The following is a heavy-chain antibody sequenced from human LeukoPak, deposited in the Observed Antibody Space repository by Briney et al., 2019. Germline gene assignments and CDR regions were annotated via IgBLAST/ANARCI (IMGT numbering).Heavy chain of an antibody. CDR3: AGSKAAAGTLNWFDP. CDR2: IYYSGST. V-gene: IGHV4-30-4*08. CDR1: GGSISSGDYY. J-gene: IGHJ5*02. Sequence: SQTLSLTCTVSGGSISSGDYYWSWIRQPPGKGLGWIGYIYYSGSTYYNPSLKSRVTISVDTSKNQFSLKLSSVTAADTAVYYCAGSKAAAGTLNWFDPWGQGTLVTVSS. D-gene: IGHD6-13*01.